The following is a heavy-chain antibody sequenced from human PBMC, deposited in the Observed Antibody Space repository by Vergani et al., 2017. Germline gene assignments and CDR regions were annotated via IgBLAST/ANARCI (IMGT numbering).Heavy chain of an antibody. Sequence: QVQLQQWGAGLLKPSETLSLTCAVYGGSFSGYYWSWIRQPPGKGLEWIGEINHSGSTNYNPSLKSRVTISVDTSKNQFSLKLSSVTAADTAVDYCARGNGVGRIDYWGQGTLVTVSS. CDR3: ARGNGVGRIDY. J-gene: IGHJ4*02. V-gene: IGHV4-34*01. CDR1: GGSFSGYY. CDR2: INHSGST. D-gene: IGHD1-26*01.